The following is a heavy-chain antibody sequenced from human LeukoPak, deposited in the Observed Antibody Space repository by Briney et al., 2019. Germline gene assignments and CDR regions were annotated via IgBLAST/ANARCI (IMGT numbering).Heavy chain of an antibody. J-gene: IGHJ5*02. CDR1: GGSFSGCY. D-gene: IGHD2-15*01. V-gene: IGHV4-34*01. Sequence: PSETLSLTCAVYGGSFSGCYWSWIRQPPGKGLEWIGEINHSGSTNYNPSPKSRVTISVDTSKNQFSLKLSSVTAADTAVYYCARGYRAVVAAYNWFDPWGQGTLVTVSS. CDR2: INHSGST. CDR3: ARGYRAVVAAYNWFDP.